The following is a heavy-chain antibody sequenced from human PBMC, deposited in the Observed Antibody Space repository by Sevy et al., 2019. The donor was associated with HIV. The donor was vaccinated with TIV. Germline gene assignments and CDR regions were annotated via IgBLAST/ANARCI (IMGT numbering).Heavy chain of an antibody. Sequence: GGSLRLSCAAFGFAYSGYGIHWVRQAPGKGLEWVAVKWYDGSNKGYADSVKGRLTISIENSKKTLFLQMNSLRAEDTAVYYCARESIAVAGIGYYFDSWGQGTLVTVSS. CDR1: GFAYSGYG. CDR3: ARESIAVAGIGYYFDS. CDR2: KWYDGSNK. V-gene: IGHV3-33*01. D-gene: IGHD6-19*01. J-gene: IGHJ4*02.